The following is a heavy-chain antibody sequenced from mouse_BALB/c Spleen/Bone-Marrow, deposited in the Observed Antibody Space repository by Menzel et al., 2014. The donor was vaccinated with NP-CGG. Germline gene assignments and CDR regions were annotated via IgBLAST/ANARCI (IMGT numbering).Heavy chain of an antibody. CDR2: ISSGGSYT. Sequence: EVKLVESGGGLVKPGGSLKLSCAASGFTFXSYAMSWVRQTPEKRLEWVATISSGGSYTYYPDSVKGRFTISRDNAKNTLYLQMSSLRSEDTAMYYCARGGGYDWYFDVWGAGTTVTVSS. D-gene: IGHD2-2*01. J-gene: IGHJ1*01. CDR3: ARGGGYDWYFDV. V-gene: IGHV5-9-1*01. CDR1: GFTFXSYA.